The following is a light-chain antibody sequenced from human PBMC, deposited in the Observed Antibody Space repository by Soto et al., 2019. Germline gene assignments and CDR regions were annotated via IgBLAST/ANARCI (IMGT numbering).Light chain of an antibody. CDR2: LKSGGSH. CDR3: QTWDTGIQV. CDR1: SGXSSYA. V-gene: IGLV4-69*01. J-gene: IGLJ3*02. Sequence: QSVLTQSPSASASLGASVKLTCTLSSGXSSYAIAWHQQQPEKGPRYLMKLKSGGSHTKGDGIPDRFSGSSSGAERYLTISSLQSEDEADYYCQTWDTGIQVFGGGTKVTVL.